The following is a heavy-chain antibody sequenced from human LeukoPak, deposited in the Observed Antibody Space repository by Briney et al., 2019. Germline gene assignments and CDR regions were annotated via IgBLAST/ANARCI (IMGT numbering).Heavy chain of an antibody. J-gene: IGHJ4*02. CDR2: ISAYNGHT. V-gene: IGHV1-18*01. CDR3: ARVWGYCGNTNCYQSFDY. CDR1: GYTFASYG. Sequence: ASVKVSCMASGYTFASYGVSWVRQAPGQGLEWMGWISAYNGHTNSAQKFQGRVTMTTDASTSTAYMDLGSMRSDDTAVYYCARVWGYCGNTNCYQSFDYWGQGTLVTVSS. D-gene: IGHD2-2*01.